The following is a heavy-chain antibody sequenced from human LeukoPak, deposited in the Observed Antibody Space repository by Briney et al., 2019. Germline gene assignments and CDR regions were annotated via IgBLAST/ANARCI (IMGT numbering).Heavy chain of an antibody. CDR1: GGSISSSSYY. V-gene: IGHV4-39*07. CDR3: ARDRLYYDSSPSDY. CDR2: IYYSGRT. J-gene: IGHJ4*02. D-gene: IGHD3-22*01. Sequence: PSETLSLTCTVSGGSISSSSYYWGWIRQPPGKGLEWIGSIYYSGRTYYNPSLKSRVTISVDTSKNQFSLKLSSVTAADTAVYYCARDRLYYDSSPSDYWGQGTLVTVSS.